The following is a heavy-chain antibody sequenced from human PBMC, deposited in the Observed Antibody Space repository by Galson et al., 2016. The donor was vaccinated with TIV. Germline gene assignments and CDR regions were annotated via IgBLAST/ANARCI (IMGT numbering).Heavy chain of an antibody. CDR1: GFTVSTNY. V-gene: IGHV3-23*01. CDR3: AKEPGPNPSYHYGVDV. J-gene: IGHJ6*02. D-gene: IGHD1-14*01. Sequence: SLRLSCAASGFTVSTNYMTWVRQAPGKGLEWVSSISGSGGNTYYANSVKGRFTISRDNSKNTLYLQINSLRAEDTAIYYCAKEPGPNPSYHYGVDVWGQGTTVTVSS. CDR2: ISGSGGNT.